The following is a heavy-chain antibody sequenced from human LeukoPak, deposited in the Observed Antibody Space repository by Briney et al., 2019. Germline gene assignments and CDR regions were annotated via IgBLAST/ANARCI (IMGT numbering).Heavy chain of an antibody. CDR1: GFTFSSYW. Sequence: QAGGSLRLSCAASGFTFSSYWMSWVRQAPGKGLEWVANIKQDESEKYYVDSVKGRFTISRDNAKNSLYLQMNSLRAEDTAVYYCARVVWFGELLHFDYWGQGTLVTVSS. J-gene: IGHJ4*02. V-gene: IGHV3-7*03. CDR3: ARVVWFGELLHFDY. D-gene: IGHD3-10*01. CDR2: IKQDESEK.